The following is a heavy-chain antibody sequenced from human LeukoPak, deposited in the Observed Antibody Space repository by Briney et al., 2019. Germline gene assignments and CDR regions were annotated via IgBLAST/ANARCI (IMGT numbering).Heavy chain of an antibody. Sequence: ASLKLSCKASGGTFSSNAISWVRQAPGQGLEWMGGIIPIFGTANYGQKFQGRVTIPTDEATSTAYMQLRSLRSEDTAVYYCARDSRVDISARAFDYYYYHYMDVWGKGTTVSVSS. CDR1: GGTFSSNA. V-gene: IGHV1-69*05. J-gene: IGHJ6*03. CDR2: IIPIFGTA. D-gene: IGHD6-6*01. CDR3: ARDSRVDISARAFDYYYYHYMDV.